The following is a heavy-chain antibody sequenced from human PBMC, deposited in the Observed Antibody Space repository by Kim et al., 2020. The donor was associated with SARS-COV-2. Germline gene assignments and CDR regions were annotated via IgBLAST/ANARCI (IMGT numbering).Heavy chain of an antibody. CDR1: GGSISSYY. CDR2: IYYSGST. J-gene: IGHJ5*02. CDR3: ARCQGVAGTLEGWFDP. D-gene: IGHD6-19*01. Sequence: SETLSLTCTVSGGSISSYYWSWIRQPPGKGLEWIGYIYYSGSTNYNPSLKSRVTISVDTSKNQFSLKLSSVTAADTAVYYCARCQGVAGTLEGWFDPWGQGTLVTVSS. V-gene: IGHV4-59*13.